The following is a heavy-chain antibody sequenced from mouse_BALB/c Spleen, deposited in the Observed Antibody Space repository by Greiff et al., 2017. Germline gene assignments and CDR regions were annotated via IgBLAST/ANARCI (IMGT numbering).Heavy chain of an antibody. J-gene: IGHJ3*01. D-gene: IGHD1-1*01. CDR2: IWTGGGT. Sequence: QVQLKQSGPGLVAPSQSLSITCTVSGFSLTSYDISWIRQPPGKGLEWLGVIWTGGGTNYNSAFMSRLSISKDNSKSQVFLKMNSLQTDDTAIYYCVRAYYYGSSYGFAYWGQGTLVTVSA. CDR3: VRAYYYGSSYGFAY. CDR1: GFSLTSYD. V-gene: IGHV2-9-2*01.